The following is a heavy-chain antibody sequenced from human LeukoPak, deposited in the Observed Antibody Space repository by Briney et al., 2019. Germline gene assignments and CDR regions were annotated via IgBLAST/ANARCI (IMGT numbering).Heavy chain of an antibody. J-gene: IGHJ4*02. D-gene: IGHD6-19*01. Sequence: QPGGSLRLSCAASGFTFSSYAMSWVRQAPGKGLEWVSAISGSGGSTYYADSVKGRFTISRDNSKNTLYLQMNSLRAEDTAVYYCAKLSYSSGWYSLLPARAYYFDYWGQGTLVTVSS. CDR1: GFTFSSYA. V-gene: IGHV3-23*01. CDR2: ISGSGGST. CDR3: AKLSYSSGWYSLLPARAYYFDY.